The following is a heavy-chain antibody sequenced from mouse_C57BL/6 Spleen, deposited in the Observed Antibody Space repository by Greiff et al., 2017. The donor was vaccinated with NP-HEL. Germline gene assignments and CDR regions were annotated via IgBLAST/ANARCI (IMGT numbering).Heavy chain of an antibody. CDR3: TSDYYGSSYAY. J-gene: IGHJ3*01. D-gene: IGHD1-1*01. Sequence: EVKVVESGGGLVQPGGSMKLSCAASGFTFSDAWMDWVCQSPEKGLEWVAEIRNKANNHATYYAESVKGRFTISRDDSKSSVYLQMNSLRAEDTGIYYCTSDYYGSSYAYWGQGTLVTVSA. V-gene: IGHV6-6*01. CDR2: IRNKANNHAT. CDR1: GFTFSDAW.